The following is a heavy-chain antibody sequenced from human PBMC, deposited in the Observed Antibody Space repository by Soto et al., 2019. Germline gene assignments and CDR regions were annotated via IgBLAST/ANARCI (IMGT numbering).Heavy chain of an antibody. CDR3: ARATLLWLGGYYFDY. CDR1: GYSFTSYW. CDR2: IYPGDSDT. Sequence: GESLKISCKGSGYSFTSYWIGWVRQMPGKGLEWMGIIYPGDSDTRYSPSFQGQVTISADKSISTAYLQWSSLKASDTAMYYCARATLLWLGGYYFDYWGQGTLVTVSS. D-gene: IGHD3-10*01. J-gene: IGHJ4*02. V-gene: IGHV5-51*01.